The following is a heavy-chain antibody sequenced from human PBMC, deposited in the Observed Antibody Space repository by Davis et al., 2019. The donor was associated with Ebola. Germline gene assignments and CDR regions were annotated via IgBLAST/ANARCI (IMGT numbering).Heavy chain of an antibody. V-gene: IGHV3-30-3*01. Sequence: PGGSLRLSCTASAGSDFNTYTVHCVRQAPGKGLERVAGISFDGGYERYAESVKGRFTVSRENYKSMLYLQMNSLRAEDTAVYYCARRQYALSSGYYSGNFQYAMDVWGQGTTVTVSS. CDR3: ARRQYALSSGYYSGNFQYAMDV. J-gene: IGHJ6*02. CDR2: ISFDGGYE. D-gene: IGHD3-3*01. CDR1: AGSDFNTYT.